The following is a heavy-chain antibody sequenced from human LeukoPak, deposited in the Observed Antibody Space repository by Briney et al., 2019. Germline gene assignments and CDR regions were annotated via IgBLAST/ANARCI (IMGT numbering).Heavy chain of an antibody. CDR2: INHSGST. Sequence: PSETLSLTCAVYGGSFSGYYWSWIRQPPGKGLEWIGEINHSGSTNYNPSLKSRVTISVDTSKNQFSLKLSSVTAADTAVYYCARARVGLRKYYYYYGMDVWGQGTTVTVSS. D-gene: IGHD4-17*01. CDR3: ARARVGLRKYYYYYGMDV. J-gene: IGHJ6*02. CDR1: GGSFSGYY. V-gene: IGHV4-34*01.